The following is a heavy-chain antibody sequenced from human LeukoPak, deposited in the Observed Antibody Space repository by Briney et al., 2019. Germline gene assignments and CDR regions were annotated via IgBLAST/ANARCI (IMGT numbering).Heavy chain of an antibody. Sequence: ASVKVSCKASGGIFNYYSISWVRQAPGQGLEWMGRIIPILNVPNYAQKFEGRVTITADKSTNTAYMELSSLKSEDTAVYFCARDRPRARYFDYWGQGTLVTVSS. D-gene: IGHD2-15*01. CDR3: ARDRPRARYFDY. CDR2: IIPILNVP. J-gene: IGHJ4*02. CDR1: GGIFNYYS. V-gene: IGHV1-69*04.